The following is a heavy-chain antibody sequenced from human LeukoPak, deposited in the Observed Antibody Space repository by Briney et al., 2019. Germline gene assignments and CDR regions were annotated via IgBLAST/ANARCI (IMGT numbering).Heavy chain of an antibody. CDR2: INPNSGGT. V-gene: IGHV1-2*02. J-gene: IGHJ4*02. Sequence: GASVKVSFKASGYTFTDYYMHWVRQAPGLGLAWMGWINPNSGGTNYEQKFQGRVTMTRDTSISTAYMELSRLRSDDTAVYYCARGGSYDILTGYCDYWGQGTLVTVSS. CDR1: GYTFTDYY. CDR3: ARGGSYDILTGYCDY. D-gene: IGHD3-9*01.